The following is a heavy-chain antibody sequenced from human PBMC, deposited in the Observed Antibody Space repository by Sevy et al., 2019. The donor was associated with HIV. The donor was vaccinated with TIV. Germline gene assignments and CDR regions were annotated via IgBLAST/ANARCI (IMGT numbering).Heavy chain of an antibody. Sequence: GGSLRLSCAASGFTFSLYTMNWLRQAPGKGLEWVSSISPTTNYIYYADSLKGRFTISRDNAKNSLHLQVNSLRAEDTAVYYCAREDLYVVSYAHWGQGTLVTVSS. CDR3: AREDLYVVSYAH. V-gene: IGHV3-21*01. J-gene: IGHJ4*02. CDR2: ISPTTNYI. CDR1: GFTFSLYT. D-gene: IGHD3-16*01.